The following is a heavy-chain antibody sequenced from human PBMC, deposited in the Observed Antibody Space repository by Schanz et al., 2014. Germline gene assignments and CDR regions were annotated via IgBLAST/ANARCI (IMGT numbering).Heavy chain of an antibody. CDR1: GYSFTTYG. J-gene: IGHJ6*02. V-gene: IGHV1-18*01. CDR2: ISAFDDKT. Sequence: QVQLVQSAPEVKKPGASVKVSCKASGYSFTTYGLNWVRQAPGQGPEWMGWISAFDDKTDYAQNFQGRLIMTTDTSTATVYMELRGVISGDTAVYSCVRDAGWACGDYHGMDVWGQGTSVTVSS. CDR3: VRDAGWACGDYHGMDV.